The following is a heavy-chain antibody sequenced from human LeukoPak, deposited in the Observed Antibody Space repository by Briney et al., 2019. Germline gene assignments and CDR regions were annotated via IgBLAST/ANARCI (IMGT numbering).Heavy chain of an antibody. Sequence: ASVKVSCKASGYTFSAYYVHWVRQAPGQGLEWMGCNNPNGATDYAQKFQGRVTMTRDTSISTAYMDLSSLRSDDTAVYYCARDEAASRDNALDMWGQGTMLTVSS. D-gene: IGHD2-15*01. CDR1: GYTFSAYY. CDR2: NNPNGAT. J-gene: IGHJ3*02. V-gene: IGHV1-2*02. CDR3: ARDEAASRDNALDM.